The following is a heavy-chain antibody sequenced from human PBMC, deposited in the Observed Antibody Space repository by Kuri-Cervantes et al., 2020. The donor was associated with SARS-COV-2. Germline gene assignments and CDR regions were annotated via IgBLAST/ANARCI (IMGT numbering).Heavy chain of an antibody. J-gene: IGHJ5*02. V-gene: IGHV1-24*01. CDR2: FDPEDGET. D-gene: IGHD1-26*01. CDR1: GYTFTGYY. Sequence: ASVKVSCKASGYTFTGYYMHWVRQAPGKGLEWMGGFDPEDGETIYAQKFQGRVTMTEDTSTDTAYMELSSLRSEDTAVYYCATGSVFSGSYWFDPWGQGTLVTVSS. CDR3: ATGSVFSGSYWFDP.